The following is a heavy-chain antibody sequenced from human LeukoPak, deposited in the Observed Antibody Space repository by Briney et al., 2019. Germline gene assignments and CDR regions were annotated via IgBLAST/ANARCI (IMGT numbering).Heavy chain of an antibody. J-gene: IGHJ4*02. CDR2: INAGNGNT. CDR3: ARTDIPVATLDY. CDR1: GYTFTSYA. V-gene: IGHV1-3*01. D-gene: IGHD6-19*01. Sequence: ASVKVSCKASGYTFTSYAMHWVRQAPGQRLEWMGWINAGNGNTKYSQKFQGRVTITRDTSASTAYMELSSLRSEDTAVYYCARTDIPVATLDYWGQGTLVTVSS.